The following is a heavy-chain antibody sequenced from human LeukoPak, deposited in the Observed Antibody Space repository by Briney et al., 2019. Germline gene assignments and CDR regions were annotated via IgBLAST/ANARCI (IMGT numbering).Heavy chain of an antibody. CDR2: ISYDGSNK. Sequence: GGSLRLSCAASGFTFSSYAMHWVRQAPGKGLEWVAVISYDGSNKYYADSVKGRFTISRDNSKNTLYLQMNSLRAEDTAVYYCARVLIGSFGAYGMDVWGKGTTVTVSS. V-gene: IGHV3-30*04. CDR1: GFTFSSYA. CDR3: ARVLIGSFGAYGMDV. D-gene: IGHD3-10*01. J-gene: IGHJ6*04.